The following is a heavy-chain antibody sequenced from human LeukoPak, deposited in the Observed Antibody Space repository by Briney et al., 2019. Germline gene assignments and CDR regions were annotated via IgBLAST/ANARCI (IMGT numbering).Heavy chain of an antibody. J-gene: IGHJ4*02. Sequence: ASVKVSCKASGYTFTGYYTHWVRQAPGQGLEWMGWINTNTGNPTYAQGFTGRFVFSLDTSVSTAYLQISSLKAEDTAVYYCAVGYSYPDYWGQGTLVTVSS. CDR1: GYTFTGYY. CDR3: AVGYSYPDY. V-gene: IGHV7-4-1*02. CDR2: INTNTGNP. D-gene: IGHD5-18*01.